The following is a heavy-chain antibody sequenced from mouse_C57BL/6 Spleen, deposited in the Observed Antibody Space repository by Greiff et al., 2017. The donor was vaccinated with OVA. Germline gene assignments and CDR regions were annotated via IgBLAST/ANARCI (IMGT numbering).Heavy chain of an antibody. D-gene: IGHD4-1*01. Sequence: VQLQQSGPVLARPGASVKLSCKTSGYTFTSYWMHWVKQRPGQGLEWIGAIYPGNSDTSYNQKFKGKVKLTAVTSASTAYMELSSQTNEDSAVYYCTRDWEFAYWGQGTLVTVSA. J-gene: IGHJ3*01. CDR1: GYTFTSYW. CDR2: IYPGNSDT. CDR3: TRDWEFAY. V-gene: IGHV1-5*01.